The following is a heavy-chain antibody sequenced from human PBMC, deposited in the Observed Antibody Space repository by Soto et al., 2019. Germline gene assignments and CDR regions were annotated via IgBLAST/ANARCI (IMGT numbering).Heavy chain of an antibody. D-gene: IGHD1-26*01. Sequence: LRLSCAASGFTFSSYWMSWVRQAPGKGLEWVARINQDGSEKYYVDSVKGRFTISRDNAKNSLYLQMNSLRAEDTAVYYCARDYPGGSYYDYWGQGTLVTVSS. CDR1: GFTFSSYW. CDR2: INQDGSEK. V-gene: IGHV3-7*03. J-gene: IGHJ4*02. CDR3: ARDYPGGSYYDY.